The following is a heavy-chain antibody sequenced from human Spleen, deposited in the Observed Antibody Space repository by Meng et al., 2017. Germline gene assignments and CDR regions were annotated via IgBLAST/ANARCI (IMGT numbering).Heavy chain of an antibody. V-gene: IGHV3-23*01. CDR2: ISGSGGST. CDR1: GFTFSSYA. D-gene: IGHD2-15*01. CDR3: AKEYCSGGSCYSFWTYGY. J-gene: IGHJ4*02. Sequence: GESLKISCAASGFTFSSYAMSWVRQAPGKGLEWVSAISGSGGSTYYADSVKGRFTISRDNSKNTLYLQMNSLRAEDTAVYYCAKEYCSGGSCYSFWTYGYWGQGTLVTVSS.